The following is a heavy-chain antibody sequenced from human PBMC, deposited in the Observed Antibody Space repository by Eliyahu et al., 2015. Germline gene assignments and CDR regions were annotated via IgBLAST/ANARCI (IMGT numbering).Heavy chain of an antibody. CDR2: ISYDGSNK. Sequence: QVQLVESGGGVVQPGRSLRLSCAASGFPFRSXALXWVRQAPGKRLEWVAVISYDGSNKYYADSVKGRFTISRDNSKNTLYLQMNSLRAEDTAVYYCARNNVDIVATMSSYHYYGMDVWGQGTTVTVSS. V-gene: IGHV3-30-3*01. CDR3: ARNNVDIVATMSSYHYYGMDV. D-gene: IGHD5-12*01. CDR1: GFPFRSXA. J-gene: IGHJ6*02.